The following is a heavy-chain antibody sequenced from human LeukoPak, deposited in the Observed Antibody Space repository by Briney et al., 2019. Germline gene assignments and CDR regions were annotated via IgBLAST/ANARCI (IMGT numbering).Heavy chain of an antibody. CDR3: ARSHDCSSTSCYGVDY. V-gene: IGHV5-51*01. Sequence: GESLKISCKGSGYSFTSYWIGWVRQMPGKGLEWMGIIYPGDSDTRYSPSFQGQVAISADKSISTAYLQWSSLKASDTAMYYCARSHDCSSTSCYGVDYWGQGTLVTVSS. D-gene: IGHD2-2*01. CDR1: GYSFTSYW. J-gene: IGHJ4*02. CDR2: IYPGDSDT.